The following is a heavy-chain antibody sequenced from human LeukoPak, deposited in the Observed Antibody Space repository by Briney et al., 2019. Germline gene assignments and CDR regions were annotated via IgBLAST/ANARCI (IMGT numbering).Heavy chain of an antibody. Sequence: SETLSLTCTVSGGSISSYYWSWIRQPPGKGLEWIGYVYYSGSTKYNPSLKSRVTISVDTSKNHFSPNLTSVTAADTAVYFCARDYSGWYYFDHWGQGIQVTVSS. D-gene: IGHD6-19*01. CDR1: GGSISSYY. CDR3: ARDYSGWYYFDH. V-gene: IGHV4-59*01. CDR2: VYYSGST. J-gene: IGHJ4*02.